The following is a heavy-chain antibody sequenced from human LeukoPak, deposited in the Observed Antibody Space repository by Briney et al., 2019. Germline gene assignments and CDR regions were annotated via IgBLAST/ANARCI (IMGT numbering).Heavy chain of an antibody. Sequence: SETLSIPCSVSGGSISSYYWSWIRQPPGEGLEWIGYIYYSGSTNYNPSLKSRVTISVDTSKNQFSLKLSSVTAADTAVYYCARRRGIAAAGGDWFDPWGQGTLVTVSS. CDR3: ARRRGIAAAGGDWFDP. CDR1: GGSISSYY. J-gene: IGHJ5*02. CDR2: IYYSGST. V-gene: IGHV4-59*08. D-gene: IGHD6-13*01.